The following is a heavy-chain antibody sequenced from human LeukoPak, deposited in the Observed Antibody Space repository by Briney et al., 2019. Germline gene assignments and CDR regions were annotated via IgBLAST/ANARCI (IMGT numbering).Heavy chain of an antibody. CDR2: INPNSGGT. V-gene: IGHV1-2*02. CDR3: ARAAGNDEGIFDLLSH. Sequence: GASVKVSCKASGYTFTGYYMHWVRQAPGQGREWMGWINPNSGGTNYAQKFQGRVTITRDTSISTAYMELSRLRSDDTAVYYCARAAGNDEGIFDLLSHWGQGTLVTVSS. J-gene: IGHJ4*02. D-gene: IGHD3-3*01. CDR1: GYTFTGYY.